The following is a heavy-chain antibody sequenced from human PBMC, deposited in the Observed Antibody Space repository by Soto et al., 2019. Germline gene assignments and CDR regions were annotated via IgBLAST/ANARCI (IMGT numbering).Heavy chain of an antibody. J-gene: IGHJ5*02. CDR2: ISGSGGST. CDR1: GFTFSSYA. CDR3: AKGNDYGVLRSWFDP. D-gene: IGHD4-17*01. Sequence: EVQLLESGGGLVQPGGSLRLSCAASGFTFSSYAMSWVRQAPGKGLECVSAISGSGGSTYYADSVKGRFTISRDNSKNTLYLQMNSLRAEDTAVYYCAKGNDYGVLRSWFDPWGQGTLVTVSS. V-gene: IGHV3-23*01.